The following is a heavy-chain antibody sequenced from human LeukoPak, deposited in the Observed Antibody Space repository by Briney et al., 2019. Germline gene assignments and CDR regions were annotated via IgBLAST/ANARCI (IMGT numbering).Heavy chain of an antibody. CDR1: GYTLNDSY. V-gene: IGHV1-46*02. D-gene: IGHD6-6*01. CDR2: INVSGGTT. J-gene: IGHJ4*02. CDR3: ARGSSSPDPDFDY. Sequence: ASVKVSCKASGYTLNDSYMHWVRQAPGQGLEWMGIINVSGGTTIYAQKFQGRVTMTRDTSTSTVYMELSSLRSEDTAVFYCARGSSSPDPDFDYWGQGTLVTVSA.